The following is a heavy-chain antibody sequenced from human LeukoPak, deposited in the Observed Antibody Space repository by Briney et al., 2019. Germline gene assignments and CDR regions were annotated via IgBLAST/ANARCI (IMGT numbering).Heavy chain of an antibody. CDR3: ARYGVVVTAPDY. Sequence: SETLSLTCTVSGGSISSYYWSWIRQPPGKGLEWIGSIYYSGSTYYNPSLKSRVTISVDTSKNQFSLKLSSVTAADTAVYYCARYGVVVTAPDYWGQGTLVTVSS. D-gene: IGHD2-21*02. V-gene: IGHV4-39*07. J-gene: IGHJ4*02. CDR2: IYYSGST. CDR1: GGSISSYY.